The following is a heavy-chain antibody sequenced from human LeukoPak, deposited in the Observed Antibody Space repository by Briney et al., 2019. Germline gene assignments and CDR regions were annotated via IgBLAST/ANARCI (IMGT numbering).Heavy chain of an antibody. CDR3: AKVRVEVAAILAPYLDH. Sequence: GGSLRLSCAASGFTLSSYGMHWVRQAPGKGLEWVAVISYDGSNKYYADSVKGRFTISRDNSKNTLYLQMNSLRAEDTAVYYCAKVRVEVAAILAPYLDHWGQGTLVTVSS. J-gene: IGHJ4*02. D-gene: IGHD2-15*01. CDR1: GFTLSSYG. CDR2: ISYDGSNK. V-gene: IGHV3-30*18.